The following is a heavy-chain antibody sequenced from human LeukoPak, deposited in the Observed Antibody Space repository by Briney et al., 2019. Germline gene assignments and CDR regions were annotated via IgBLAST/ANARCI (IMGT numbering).Heavy chain of an antibody. Sequence: ASVKVSCKTSGYTFTAYYLNWVRQAPGQGPEWMGWINPNSGGTNYAQKFQGRVTMTRDTSISTAYMDLTKLRSDDTAVYYCARAGGYSDYDTCDYWGQGTLVTVSS. CDR1: GYTFTAYY. D-gene: IGHD5-12*01. CDR3: ARAGGYSDYDTCDY. J-gene: IGHJ4*02. V-gene: IGHV1-2*02. CDR2: INPNSGGT.